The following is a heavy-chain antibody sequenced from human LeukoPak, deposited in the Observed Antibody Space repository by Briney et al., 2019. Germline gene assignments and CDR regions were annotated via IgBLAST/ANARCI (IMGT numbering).Heavy chain of an antibody. CDR3: ARGGGLDV. V-gene: IGHV3-7*03. CDR2: INHNGNVN. D-gene: IGHD3-16*01. Sequence: GGSLRLSCAASGFTFSSYWMNWARQAPGKGLEWVASINHNGNVNYYVDSVKGRFIISRDNAKNSLYLQMSNLRAEDTAVYFCARGGGLDVWGQGATVTVSS. CDR1: GFTFSSYW. J-gene: IGHJ6*02.